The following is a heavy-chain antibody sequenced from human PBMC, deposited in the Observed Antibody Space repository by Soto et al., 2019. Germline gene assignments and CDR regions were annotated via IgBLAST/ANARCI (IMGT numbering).Heavy chain of an antibody. CDR1: GGSFSGHS. V-gene: IGHV4-34*01. Sequence: QVQLQQWGAGLLKPSETLSLTCAVYGGSFSGHSWTWIRQSPGKGLEWIGDINHSGRVNYSPSLKSRVTISLDTSKNQFSLTLSAVTAADTAMYYCSTMAYDTSGYYRFDPWGQGTLVTVSS. J-gene: IGHJ5*01. CDR3: STMAYDTSGYYRFDP. CDR2: INHSGRV. D-gene: IGHD3-22*01.